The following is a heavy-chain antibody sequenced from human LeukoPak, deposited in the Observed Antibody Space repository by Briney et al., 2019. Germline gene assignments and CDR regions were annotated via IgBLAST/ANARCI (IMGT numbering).Heavy chain of an antibody. J-gene: IGHJ4*02. D-gene: IGHD1-14*01. CDR2: IYYSGST. Sequence: SETLSPTCPVSGGSISSYYWSWIRQPPGKGLEWIGYIYYSGSTYYNPSLKSRVTISVDTSKNQFSLKLSSVTAADTAVYYCARDYGTYRDYWGQGTLVTVSS. CDR3: ARDYGTYRDY. CDR1: GGSISSYY. V-gene: IGHV4-59*12.